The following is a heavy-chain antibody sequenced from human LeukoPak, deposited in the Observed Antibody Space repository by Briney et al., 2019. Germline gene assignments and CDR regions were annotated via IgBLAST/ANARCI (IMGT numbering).Heavy chain of an antibody. D-gene: IGHD5-24*01. CDR3: ARGADGYNSDFDY. CDR1: GYTFTSYD. V-gene: IGHV7-4-1*02. CDR2: INTNTGNP. J-gene: IGHJ4*02. Sequence: AASVTVSCKASGYTFTSYDVNWVRQAPGQGLEWMGWINTNTGNPTYAQGFTGRFVFSLDTSVSTAYLQISSLKAEDTAVYYCARGADGYNSDFDYWGQGTLVTVSS.